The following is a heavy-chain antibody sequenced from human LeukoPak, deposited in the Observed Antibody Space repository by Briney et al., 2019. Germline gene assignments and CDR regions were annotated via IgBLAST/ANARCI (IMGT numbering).Heavy chain of an antibody. Sequence: PSETLSLTCAVYGGSFSGYYWSWIRQPPGKGLEWIGEINHSGSTNYNPSLKSRVTISVDTSKNQFSLKLSSVTAADTAVYYCAREGIAAAGTDYWGQGTLVTVSS. J-gene: IGHJ4*02. D-gene: IGHD6-13*01. CDR2: INHSGST. CDR1: GGSFSGYY. V-gene: IGHV4-34*01. CDR3: AREGIAAAGTDY.